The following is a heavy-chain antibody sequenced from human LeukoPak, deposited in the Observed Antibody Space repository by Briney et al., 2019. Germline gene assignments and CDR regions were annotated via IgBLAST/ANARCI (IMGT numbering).Heavy chain of an antibody. CDR1: GFTFSSYW. CDR2: ISSSSSYI. Sequence: GGSLRLSCLASGFTFSSYWMSWVRQAPGKGLEWVSSISSSSSYIYYADSVKGRFTISRDNAKNSLYLQMNSLRAEDTAVYYCARETYYDFWSGYYTDYWGQGTLVTVSS. J-gene: IGHJ4*02. CDR3: ARETYYDFWSGYYTDY. V-gene: IGHV3-21*01. D-gene: IGHD3-3*01.